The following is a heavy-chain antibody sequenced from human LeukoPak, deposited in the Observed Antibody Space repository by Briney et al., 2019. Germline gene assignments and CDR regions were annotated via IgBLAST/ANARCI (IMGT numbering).Heavy chain of an antibody. D-gene: IGHD6-13*01. CDR1: GYSSSNYG. V-gene: IGHV1-18*01. CDR2: IHIYRGNT. Sequence: ASVKVSCKASGYSSSNYGISWVRQAPGQGLEWMGWIHIYRGNTNYAQKFQGRVTMTTDTSTSTVYMEVRGLRSDDTAMYYCARDVGITVADSFDPWGQGTLVAVSS. J-gene: IGHJ5*02. CDR3: ARDVGITVADSFDP.